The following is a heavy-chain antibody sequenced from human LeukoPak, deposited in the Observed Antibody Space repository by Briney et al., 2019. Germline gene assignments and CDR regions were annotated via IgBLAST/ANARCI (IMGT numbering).Heavy chain of an antibody. CDR2: IYYSGST. V-gene: IGHV4-39*07. J-gene: IGHJ4*02. Sequence: SETLSLTCTVSGGSISSSSYYWGWIRQPPGKGLEWIGSIYYSGSTYYNPSLKSRVTISVDTSKNQFSLKLSSVTAADTAVYYCARESGTPLPFDYWGQGTLVTVSS. CDR1: GGSISSSSYY. CDR3: ARESGTPLPFDY. D-gene: IGHD1-1*01.